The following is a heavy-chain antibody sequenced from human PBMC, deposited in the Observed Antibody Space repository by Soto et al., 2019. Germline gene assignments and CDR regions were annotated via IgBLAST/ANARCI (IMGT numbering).Heavy chain of an antibody. Sequence: QVQLVQSGAEVKTPGASVTVSCKTSGYTFSMYGISWLRQAPGQGLEWMGFIGAYDGSTNYAQKIQGRVTLTTDASTDTAYMELRRLRSDDTAVYYGAILRYFDVDYWGQGTLVTVSS. J-gene: IGHJ4*02. D-gene: IGHD3-9*01. CDR1: GYTFSMYG. CDR3: AILRYFDVDY. V-gene: IGHV1-18*01. CDR2: IGAYDGST.